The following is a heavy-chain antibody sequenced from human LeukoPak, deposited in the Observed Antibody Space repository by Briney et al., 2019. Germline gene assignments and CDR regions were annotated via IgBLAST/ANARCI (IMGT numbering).Heavy chain of an antibody. Sequence: ASVKVSYKASGYTFTGYYMHWVRQAPGQGLEWMGWINPNSGGTNYAQKFQGRVTMTRDTSISTAYLELSSLTSEDTAVYYCARGTLLWFGLLDSWGQGSLVTVSS. D-gene: IGHD3-10*01. CDR2: INPNSGGT. J-gene: IGHJ4*02. V-gene: IGHV1-2*02. CDR3: ARGTLLWFGLLDS. CDR1: GYTFTGYY.